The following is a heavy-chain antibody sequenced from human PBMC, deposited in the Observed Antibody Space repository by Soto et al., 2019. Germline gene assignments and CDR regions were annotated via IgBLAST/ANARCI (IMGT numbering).Heavy chain of an antibody. CDR3: ARAYYDILTGYYQNWFDP. CDR1: GGSISSGGYS. V-gene: IGHV4-31*03. D-gene: IGHD3-9*01. J-gene: IGHJ5*02. Sequence: QVQLQESGPGLVKPSQTLSLTCTVSGGSISSGGYSWSWIRQHPGKGLEWIGYIYYSGSTYYNPSLKSRVTISVDTSKNQFSLKLSAVTAADTAVYYCARAYYDILTGYYQNWFDPWGQGTLVTVSS. CDR2: IYYSGST.